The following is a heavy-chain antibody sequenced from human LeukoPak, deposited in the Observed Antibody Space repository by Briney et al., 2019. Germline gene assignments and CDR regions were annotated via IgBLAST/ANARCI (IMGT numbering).Heavy chain of an antibody. D-gene: IGHD3-3*01. V-gene: IGHV4-59*08. CDR1: GVSISNYY. Sequence: NPSETLSLTCTVSGVSISNYYWSWIRQPPGKGLECIGYIYHSGSTNYNPSLKSRVTISVDTSKNQISLKLRSVTAAGTAVYYCARRVPRLATVGGFDYWGQGTMVTVSS. CDR3: ARRVPRLATVGGFDY. J-gene: IGHJ4*02. CDR2: IYHSGST.